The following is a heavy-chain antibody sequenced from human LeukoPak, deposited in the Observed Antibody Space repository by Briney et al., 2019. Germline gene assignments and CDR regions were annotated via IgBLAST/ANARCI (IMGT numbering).Heavy chain of an antibody. Sequence: SVKVSCKASGGTFSSYAISWVRQAPGQGLEWMGGIIPIFGTANYAQKFQGRVTITADESTSTAYMELSSLRSEDTAVYYCAADPDFWSGYYSFDYWGQGTLVTVSS. J-gene: IGHJ4*02. CDR2: IIPIFGTA. CDR1: GGTFSSYA. CDR3: AADPDFWSGYYSFDY. V-gene: IGHV1-69*01. D-gene: IGHD3-3*01.